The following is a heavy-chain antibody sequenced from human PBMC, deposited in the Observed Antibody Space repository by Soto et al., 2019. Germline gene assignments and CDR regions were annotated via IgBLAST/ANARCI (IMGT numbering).Heavy chain of an antibody. J-gene: IGHJ4*02. D-gene: IGHD4-4*01. Sequence: GGSLRLSCAASGFTFSSYAMGWVRQAPGKGPEWVSSISATDGKTYYADSVRGRFMISRDNSRNSLFLQMNGLRPDDSALYYCVKDEGTSSTVFDYWGQGTPVTVSS. CDR2: ISATDGKT. CDR1: GFTFSSYA. CDR3: VKDEGTSSTVFDY. V-gene: IGHV3-23*01.